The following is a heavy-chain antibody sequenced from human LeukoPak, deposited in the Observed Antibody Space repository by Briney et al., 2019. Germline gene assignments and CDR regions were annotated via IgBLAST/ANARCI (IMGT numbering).Heavy chain of an antibody. J-gene: IGHJ5*02. V-gene: IGHV3-23*01. CDR1: GFTFNSNA. D-gene: IGHD3-10*01. CDR2: IRGSGAAT. CDR3: AKGWFGEILSNWFDP. Sequence: GGSLRLSCAASGFTFNSNAMSWVRQAPWRGLEWVSAIRGSGAATLYADSVKGRFTISRDNPKNTLYLQMNSLRVEDTAIYYCAKGWFGEILSNWFDPWGQGTPVTVSS.